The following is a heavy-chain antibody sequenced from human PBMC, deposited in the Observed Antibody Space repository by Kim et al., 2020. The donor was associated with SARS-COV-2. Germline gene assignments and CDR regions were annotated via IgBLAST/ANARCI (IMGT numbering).Heavy chain of an antibody. CDR3: ASFGGDYGKNDY. CDR2: IYYSGST. V-gene: IGHV4-59*13. J-gene: IGHJ4*02. Sequence: SETLSLTCTVSGGSISSYYWSWIRQPPGKGLEWIGYIYYSGSTNYNPSLKSRVTISVDTSKNQFSLKLSSVTAADTAVYYCASFGGDYGKNDYWGQGTLVTVSS. D-gene: IGHD4-17*01. CDR1: GGSISSYY.